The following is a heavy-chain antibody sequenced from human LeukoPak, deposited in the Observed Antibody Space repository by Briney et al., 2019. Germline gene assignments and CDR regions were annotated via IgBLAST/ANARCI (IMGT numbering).Heavy chain of an antibody. J-gene: IGHJ4*02. CDR2: IWYDGSNK. V-gene: IGHV3-33*01. Sequence: GRSLRLSCAASGFTFSSYGMHWVRQAPGKGLKWVAVIWYDGSNKYYADSVKGRFTISRDNSKNTLYLQMNSLRAEDTAVYYCARPKLGRRGYFDYWGQGTLVTVSS. D-gene: IGHD1-1*01. CDR3: ARPKLGRRGYFDY. CDR1: GFTFSSYG.